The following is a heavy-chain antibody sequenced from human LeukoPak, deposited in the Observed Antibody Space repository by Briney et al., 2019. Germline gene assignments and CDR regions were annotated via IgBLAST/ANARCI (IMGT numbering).Heavy chain of an antibody. CDR1: GFTFSSYS. CDR3: ATLSRPATGPVYDFWSGYYRAMDV. V-gene: IGHV3-21*01. D-gene: IGHD3-3*01. J-gene: IGHJ6*03. CDR2: MSSGGTYI. Sequence: GGSLRLSCAASGFTFSSYSMNWVRQAPGKGLEWVSSMSSGGTYIYYADSVKGRFTISRDNAKNSLYLQMNSLRAEDTAVYYCATLSRPATGPVYDFWSGYYRAMDVWGKGTTVTVSS.